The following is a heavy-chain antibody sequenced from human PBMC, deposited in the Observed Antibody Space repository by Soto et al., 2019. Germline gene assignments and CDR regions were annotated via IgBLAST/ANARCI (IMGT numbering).Heavy chain of an antibody. CDR1: GYTFTSCA. J-gene: IGHJ4*02. Sequence: ASVKVSSKASGYTFTSCAMHWVRQAPGQRLEWMGWINAGNGNTKYSQKFQGRVTITRDTSASTAYMELSSLRSEDTAVYYCARGEVKEATFDYWGQGTLVTVSS. V-gene: IGHV1-3*01. CDR3: ARGEVKEATFDY. CDR2: INAGNGNT.